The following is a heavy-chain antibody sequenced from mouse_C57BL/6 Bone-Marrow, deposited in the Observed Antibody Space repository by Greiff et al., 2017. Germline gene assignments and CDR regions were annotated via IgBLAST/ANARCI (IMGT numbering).Heavy chain of an antibody. D-gene: IGHD1-1*01. CDR3: ATVITDGWFAY. Sequence: VQLQQSGAELVKPGASVKLSCTASGFNIKDYYMPWVQQRPEQGLEWIGRIDPDDGDTNYAPNFKGNSTITADTASNTSYLQLSSLTSEDTAVYYCATVITDGWFAYWGQGTMVTVSA. J-gene: IGHJ3*01. CDR2: IDPDDGDT. V-gene: IGHV14-2*01. CDR1: GFNIKDYY.